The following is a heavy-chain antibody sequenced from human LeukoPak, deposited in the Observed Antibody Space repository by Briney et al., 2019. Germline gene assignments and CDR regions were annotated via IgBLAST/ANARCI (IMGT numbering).Heavy chain of an antibody. Sequence: GGSLRLSCAASGFTFSSYAMHWVRQAPGKGLEWVAVISYDGSNKYYADSVKGRFTISRDNSKNTLYLQMNSLRVEDTAVYFCARDPGAFPHFFDCWGQGTLVTVSS. CDR2: ISYDGSNK. CDR3: ARDPGAFPHFFDC. V-gene: IGHV3-30-3*01. J-gene: IGHJ4*02. CDR1: GFTFSSYA. D-gene: IGHD4/OR15-4a*01.